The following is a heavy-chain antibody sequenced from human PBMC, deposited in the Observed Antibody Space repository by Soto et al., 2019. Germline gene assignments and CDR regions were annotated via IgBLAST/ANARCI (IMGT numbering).Heavy chain of an antibody. CDR1: GFTFSNFA. CDR2: MSSEGSNK. Sequence: GGSLRLSCAASGFTFSNFAIHWVRQAPGKGLEWVAFMSSEGSNKYNEDSVKGRFTIFRDSSKNTVYLQMNRLRAEDTALNYCAREKFRSKATFFYGMDVWAQETTVTVSS. V-gene: IGHV3-30-3*01. D-gene: IGHD3-16*01. J-gene: IGHJ6*02. CDR3: AREKFRSKATFFYGMDV.